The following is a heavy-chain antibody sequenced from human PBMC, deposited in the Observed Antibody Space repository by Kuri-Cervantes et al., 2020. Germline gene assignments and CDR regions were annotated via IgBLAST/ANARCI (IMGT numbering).Heavy chain of an antibody. CDR3: AKGVGYCSGGSCWNWFDP. D-gene: IGHD2-15*01. Sequence: GGSLRLSCAASGFTFSSYAMHWVRQAPGKGLEWVAVISYDGSNKYYADSVKGRFTISRDNSKNTLYLQMNSLRAEDTAVYYCAKGVGYCSGGSCWNWFDPWGQGTLVTVSS. J-gene: IGHJ5*02. CDR1: GFTFSSYA. V-gene: IGHV3-30-3*01. CDR2: ISYDGSNK.